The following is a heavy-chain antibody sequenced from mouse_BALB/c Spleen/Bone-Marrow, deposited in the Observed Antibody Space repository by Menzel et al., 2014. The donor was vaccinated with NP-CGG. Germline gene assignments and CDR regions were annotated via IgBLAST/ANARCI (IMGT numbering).Heavy chain of an antibody. V-gene: IGHV1-82*01. Sequence: VKLQESGPELVKPGASVKISCKASGYAFSSSWMNWVKQRPGQGLEWIGRIYPGDGNTNYNGKFKGRVTLTADKSSSTAYMQLSSLTSEDSAVYFCASVYDYGRGYAMDYWGQGTSVTVSS. D-gene: IGHD2-4*01. CDR2: IYPGDGNT. CDR1: GYAFSSSW. J-gene: IGHJ4*01. CDR3: ASVYDYGRGYAMDY.